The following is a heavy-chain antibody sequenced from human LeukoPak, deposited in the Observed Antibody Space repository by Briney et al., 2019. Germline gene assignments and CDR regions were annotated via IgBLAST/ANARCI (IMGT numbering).Heavy chain of an antibody. V-gene: IGHV3-21*01. J-gene: IGHJ3*02. CDR1: GFTFSSYS. D-gene: IGHD3-22*01. CDR2: ISSSSSYS. CDR3: ASLRITMIVDDAFDI. Sequence: WGSLRLSCAASGFTFSSYSMNWVSQAPGRGREWLSSISSSSSYSSYADSVKGRFTISRDNAKNSLYLQMNSLRAEDTAVYYCASLRITMIVDDAFDIWGQGTMVTVSS.